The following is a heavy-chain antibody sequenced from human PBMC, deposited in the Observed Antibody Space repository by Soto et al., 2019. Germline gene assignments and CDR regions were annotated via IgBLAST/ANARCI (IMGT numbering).Heavy chain of an antibody. CDR1: GFTFSSYG. CDR2: ISYDGSNK. J-gene: IGHJ5*02. V-gene: IGHV3-30*18. CDR3: AKTVVRGASPLGTLNWFDP. D-gene: IGHD3-10*01. Sequence: GGSLRLSCAASGFTFSSYGMHWVRQAPGKGLEWVAVISYDGSNKYYADSVKGRFTISRDNSKNTLYLQMNSLRAEDTAVYYCAKTVVRGASPLGTLNWFDPWGQGTLVTVSS.